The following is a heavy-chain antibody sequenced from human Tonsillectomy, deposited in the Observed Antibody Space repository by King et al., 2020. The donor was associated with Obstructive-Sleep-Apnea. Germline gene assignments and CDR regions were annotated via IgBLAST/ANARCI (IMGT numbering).Heavy chain of an antibody. V-gene: IGHV4-39*07. Sequence: QLQLQESGPGLVKPWETLSLTCSVSGGFIRSNSHYWGWIRQSPGKGLEWIGSIYYGGRTFYNPSFESRVTISVDTSKNQFSLKLTSLTAADTAVYYCARDISGDFTYWGQGALVIVSS. CDR3: ARDISGDFTY. D-gene: IGHD3-10*01. CDR1: GGFIRSNSHY. J-gene: IGHJ4*02. CDR2: IYYGGRT.